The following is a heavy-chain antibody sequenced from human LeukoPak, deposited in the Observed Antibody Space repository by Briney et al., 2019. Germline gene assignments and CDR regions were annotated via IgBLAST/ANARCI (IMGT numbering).Heavy chain of an antibody. CDR1: GYTFTSYD. CDR3: ARAGVVVVAARDRDAFDI. J-gene: IGHJ3*02. CDR2: MNPNSGNT. Sequence: ASVKVSCKASGYTFTSYDINWVRQATGQGLEWMGWMNPNSGNTGYAQKSQGRVTMTTDTSTSTAYMELRSLRSDDTAVYYCARAGVVVVAARDRDAFDIWGQGTMVTVSS. D-gene: IGHD2-15*01. V-gene: IGHV1-8*01.